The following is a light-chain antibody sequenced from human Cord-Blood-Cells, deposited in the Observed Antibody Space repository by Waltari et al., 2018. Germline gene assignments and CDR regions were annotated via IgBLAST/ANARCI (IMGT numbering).Light chain of an antibody. J-gene: IGLJ2*01. CDR2: DVS. V-gene: IGLV2-11*01. CDR3: CSYAGSYTL. CDR1: SSDVGGSNY. Sequence: QSALTQPRSVSGSPGPSVPISCPGTSSDVGGSNYASWYQQHPGKAPKPMIYDVSKRPSGVPDRFSGSKSGNTASLTISGLQAEDEADYYCCSYAGSYTLFGGGTKLTVL.